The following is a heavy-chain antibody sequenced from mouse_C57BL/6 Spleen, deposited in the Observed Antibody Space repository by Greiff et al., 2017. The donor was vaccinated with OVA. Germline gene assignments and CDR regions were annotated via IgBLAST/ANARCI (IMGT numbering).Heavy chain of an antibody. D-gene: IGHD2-3*01. CDR2: ISYDGSN. CDR1: GYSITSGYY. Sequence: EVQLQESGPGLVKPSQSLSLTCSVTGYSITSGYYWHWIRQFPGNKLEWMGYISYDGSNNYNPSLKNRISITLDTSKHQVFLKLNSVTTEDTATYYCARDGYYVFADWGQGTLVTVAA. J-gene: IGHJ3*01. CDR3: ARDGYYVFAD. V-gene: IGHV3-6*01.